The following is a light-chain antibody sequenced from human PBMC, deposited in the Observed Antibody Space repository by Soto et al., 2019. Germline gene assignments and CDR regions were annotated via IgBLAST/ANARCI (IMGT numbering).Light chain of an antibody. CDR3: QQSYSTPPWT. J-gene: IGKJ1*01. CDR2: AAS. Sequence: DIQMTQSPSSLSASVGDRVTITCRASQSMSSYLNWYQQKPGKAPELLIYAASSLQSGVPSRFSGSGSGTDFTLTISSLQPEDFATYYCQQSYSTPPWTFGQGTKVEIK. CDR1: QSMSSY. V-gene: IGKV1-39*01.